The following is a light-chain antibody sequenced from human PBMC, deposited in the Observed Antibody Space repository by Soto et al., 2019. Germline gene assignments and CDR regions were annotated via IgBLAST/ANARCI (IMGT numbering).Light chain of an antibody. J-gene: IGLJ1*01. CDR3: SSYASSSSYV. CDR1: SSDVGGYNH. Sequence: LTQPASVSGSPGQSITISCTGTSSDVGGYNHVSWYQIHPGKAPKLIIYEVTSRPSGVSYRFPGSKSGNSASLTISGLQAEDEADYYCSSYASSSSYVFGGGTKGTVL. V-gene: IGLV2-14*01. CDR2: EVT.